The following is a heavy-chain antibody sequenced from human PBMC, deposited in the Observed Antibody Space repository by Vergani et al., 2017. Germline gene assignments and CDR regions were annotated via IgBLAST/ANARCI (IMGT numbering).Heavy chain of an antibody. CDR2: ISSSSSYT. CDR1: GFTFSDYY. J-gene: IGHJ3*02. CDR3: ASSSSRSRLDAFDI. Sequence: QVQLVESGGGLVKPGGSLRLSCAASGFTFSDYYMSWIRQAPGKGLEWVSYISSSSSYTNYADSVKGRFTISRDNGKNSLYLQMNSLRAEDTAVYYCASSSSRSRLDAFDIWGQGTMVTVSS. D-gene: IGHD6-13*01. V-gene: IGHV3-11*05.